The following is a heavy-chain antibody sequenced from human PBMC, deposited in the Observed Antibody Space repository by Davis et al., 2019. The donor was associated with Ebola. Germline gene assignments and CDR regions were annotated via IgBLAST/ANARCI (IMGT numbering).Heavy chain of an antibody. CDR1: GGSISNYY. D-gene: IGHD3-10*01. CDR3: ARGQSGSDYSLWQY. CDR2: MDHSGNT. Sequence: MPSETLSFTCTVSGGSISNYYWSWIRQPPGKGLEWIGEMDHSGNTNYNPSLKSRVTISIDTSKKQISLNLTSVTAADTAVYYCARGQSGSDYSLWQYWGQGTLVTVSS. V-gene: IGHV4-34*01. J-gene: IGHJ4*02.